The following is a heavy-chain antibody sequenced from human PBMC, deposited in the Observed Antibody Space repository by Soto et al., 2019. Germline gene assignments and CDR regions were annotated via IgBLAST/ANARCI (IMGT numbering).Heavy chain of an antibody. CDR1: GFTFSSYA. CDR3: ARYIPGVRYYGMDV. V-gene: IGHV3-23*01. D-gene: IGHD2-2*01. Sequence: GGSLRLSCAASGFTFSSYAMKWVRQAPGKGLEWVSLIGESGTPTYYADSVKGRFAISRDNSGNTLFLEMYSLRAEDTAVYYCARYIPGVRYYGMDVWGQENTVTVSS. CDR2: IGESGTPT. J-gene: IGHJ6*02.